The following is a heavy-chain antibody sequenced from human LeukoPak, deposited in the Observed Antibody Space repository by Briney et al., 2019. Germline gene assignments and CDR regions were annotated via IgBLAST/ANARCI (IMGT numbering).Heavy chain of an antibody. J-gene: IGHJ5*02. CDR3: ARQIGYCSSTSCHSGIWFDP. V-gene: IGHV4-31*03. CDR1: GGSISSGGYY. CDR2: IYYSGST. Sequence: NPSETLSLTCTVSGGSISSGGYYWSWIRQHPGKGLEWIGYIYYSGSTYYNPSLKSRVTISVDTSKNQFSLKLSSVTAADTAVYYCARQIGYCSSTSCHSGIWFDPWGQGTLVTVSS. D-gene: IGHD2-2*01.